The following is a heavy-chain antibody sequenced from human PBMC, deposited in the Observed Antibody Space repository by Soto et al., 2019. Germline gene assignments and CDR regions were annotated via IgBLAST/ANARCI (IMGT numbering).Heavy chain of an antibody. V-gene: IGHV4-61*08. CDR2: IYYSGST. J-gene: IGHJ1*01. D-gene: IGHD6-19*01. CDR1: GVSISSGGFY. CDR3: ARGGAVAATGRGYFQH. Sequence: SETLSLTFPVSGVSISSGGFYWGWVRPPPGKGLEWIGFIYYSGSTYYNPSLKSRVTISVDTSKNQFSLKLSSVTAADTAVYYCARGGAVAATGRGYFQHWGQGTLVTVSS.